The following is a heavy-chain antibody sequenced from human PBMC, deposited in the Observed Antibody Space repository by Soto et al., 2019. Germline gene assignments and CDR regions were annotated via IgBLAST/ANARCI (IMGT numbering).Heavy chain of an antibody. V-gene: IGHV3-21*01. J-gene: IGHJ4*02. CDR2: ISSSSSYI. D-gene: IGHD3-22*01. Sequence: VGSLRLSCAASGFTFSSYSMNWVRQAPGKRLEWVSSISSSSSYIYYADSVKGRFTISRDNAKNSLYLQMNSLRAEDTAVYYCARGFENYYDSSGSSSFSFDYWGQGTLVTVSS. CDR1: GFTFSSYS. CDR3: ARGFENYYDSSGSSSFSFDY.